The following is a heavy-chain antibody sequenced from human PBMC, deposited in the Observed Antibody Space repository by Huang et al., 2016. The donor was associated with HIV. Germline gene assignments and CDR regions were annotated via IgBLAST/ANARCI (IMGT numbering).Heavy chain of an antibody. V-gene: IGHV3-7*03. J-gene: IGHJ6*02. CDR3: ATKTAGMDI. CDR2: IRQDESEK. Sequence: WVANIRQDESEKYYVDSVKGRFKISRDNAKKVVFLEMNNVRVEDTSTYFCATKTAGMDIWGQGTTVTVS. D-gene: IGHD1-7*01.